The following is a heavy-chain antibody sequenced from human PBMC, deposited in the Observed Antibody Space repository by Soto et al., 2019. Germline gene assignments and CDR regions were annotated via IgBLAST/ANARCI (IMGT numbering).Heavy chain of an antibody. D-gene: IGHD3-10*01. CDR1: GYTFTSYA. V-gene: IGHV1-18*01. Sequence: ASVKVSCKASGYTFTSYAMHWVRQAPGQRLEWMGWISAYNGNTNYAQKLQGRVTMTTDTSTSTAYMELRSLRSDDTAVYYCARRGLSSYYYGMDVWGQGTTVTVSS. CDR2: ISAYNGNT. CDR3: ARRGLSSYYYGMDV. J-gene: IGHJ6*02.